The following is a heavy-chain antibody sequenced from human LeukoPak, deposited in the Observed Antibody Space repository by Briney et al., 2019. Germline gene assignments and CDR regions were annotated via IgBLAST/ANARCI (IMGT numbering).Heavy chain of an antibody. V-gene: IGHV1-8*01. CDR1: GYTFTNYD. CDR2: MNPNSGNT. CDR3: ARGYYYYYGMDV. J-gene: IGHJ6*02. Sequence: APVKVSCKASGYTFTNYDINWVRQATGQGLEWMGWMNPNSGNTGYAQKFQGRVTMTRNTSISTAYMELSSLRSEDTAVYYCARGYYYYYGMDVWGQGTTVTVSS.